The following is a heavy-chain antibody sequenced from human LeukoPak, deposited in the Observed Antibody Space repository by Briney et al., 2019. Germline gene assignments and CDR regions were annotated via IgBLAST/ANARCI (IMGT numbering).Heavy chain of an antibody. CDR1: GFTFSNYG. J-gene: IGHJ6*03. V-gene: IGHV3-23*01. Sequence: GESLRPSCAASGFTFSNYGMNRVRQAPGKGLEWVSALSSSGGSTYYADSVKGRFTISRDNSKNTLYLQMSSLGAEDTAVYYCAKGGGFDWLNYYYMDVWGKGTTVSISS. CDR3: AKGGGFDWLNYYYMDV. D-gene: IGHD3-9*01. CDR2: LSSSGGST.